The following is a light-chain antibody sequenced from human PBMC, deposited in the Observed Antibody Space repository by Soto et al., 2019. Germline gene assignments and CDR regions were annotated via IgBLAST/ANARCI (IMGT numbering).Light chain of an antibody. Sequence: EIVLTQSPATLSLSPGERATLSCRASQSVSSYLAWYQQKPGQAPRLLIYDASNRATGIPARLSGSGSGTDFTLTISSLEPEDFAVYYCQQRSNWPPKLTFGGGTKVEIK. V-gene: IGKV3-11*01. CDR2: DAS. J-gene: IGKJ4*01. CDR1: QSVSSY. CDR3: QQRSNWPPKLT.